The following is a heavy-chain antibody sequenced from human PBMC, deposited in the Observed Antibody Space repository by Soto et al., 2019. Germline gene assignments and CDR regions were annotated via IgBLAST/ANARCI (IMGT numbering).Heavy chain of an antibody. CDR3: AKDWGRIAVAGWTD. J-gene: IGHJ4*02. CDR2: VPYTGAQA. CDR1: GFTFSSYA. Sequence: EVQLLESGGGLVQPGGSLRLSCTASGFTFSSYAMSWARHAPGKGLEWLATFAVPYTGAQAFYADSVLGRLTIARDDSKNTLYLELNSLRVEDTAVYYCAKDWGRIAVAGWTDWGPGTLVTVSS. D-gene: IGHD6-19*01. V-gene: IGHV3-23*01.